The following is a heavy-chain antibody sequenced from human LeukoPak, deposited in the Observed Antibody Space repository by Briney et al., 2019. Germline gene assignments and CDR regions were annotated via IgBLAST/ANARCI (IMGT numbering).Heavy chain of an antibody. D-gene: IGHD6-13*01. Sequence: SVKVSCKASGCTFSSYAISWVRQAPGQGLEWMRGIVPIFGTPNYAQKFQGRVKITADKSTSTAYMELSSLRSEDTAVYYCASDTQLIAAAGTGWYYYYYMDVWGKGTTVTVSS. CDR2: IVPIFGTP. V-gene: IGHV1-69*06. J-gene: IGHJ6*03. CDR1: GCTFSSYA. CDR3: ASDTQLIAAAGTGWYYYYYMDV.